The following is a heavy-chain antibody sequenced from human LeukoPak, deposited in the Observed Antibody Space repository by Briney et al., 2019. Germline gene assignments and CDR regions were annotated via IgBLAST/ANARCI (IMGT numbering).Heavy chain of an antibody. D-gene: IGHD2-8*01. CDR2: IIPMFGTP. Sequence: SVKVSCKPSGDTFTTYAIIWVRQAPGQGLEWMGGIIPMFGTPNYAQRLQGRVTITADKSTKTAYMELSSLRSEDTAVYYCARAGIPGYCTNVTCSNWLDPWGQGTLVTVSS. V-gene: IGHV1-69*06. CDR1: GDTFTTYA. J-gene: IGHJ5*02. CDR3: ARAGIPGYCTNVTCSNWLDP.